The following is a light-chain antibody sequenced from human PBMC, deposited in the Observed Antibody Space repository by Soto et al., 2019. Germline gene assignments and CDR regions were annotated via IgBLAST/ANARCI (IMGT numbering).Light chain of an antibody. J-gene: IGLJ2*01. Sequence: QAVVTQEPSLTVSPGGTVTLTCGSSTGAVTNDHFPYWFQQKPGQAPRTLIYDTTYKQAWTPARFSGYLLGGKAALTLSGAQHEEEDDYYGLLSDSGADVLFGGGTKLTVL. CDR3: LLSDSGADVL. CDR1: TGAVTNDHF. V-gene: IGLV7-46*01. CDR2: DTT.